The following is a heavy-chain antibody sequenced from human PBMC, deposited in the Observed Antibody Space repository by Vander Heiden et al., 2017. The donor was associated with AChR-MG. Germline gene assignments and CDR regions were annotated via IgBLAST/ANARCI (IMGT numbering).Heavy chain of an antibody. CDR2: ISDSSSYI. D-gene: IGHD3-10*01. Sequence: EVQLVESGGGLVTPGGSLRLSCAASGFTFSSYNMNWVRQAQGKGLEWVASISDSSSYIYYADSLKGRFTISRDNAKNSLFLQMNSLRAEDTAVYYCARDTMRGTVGFDPWGQGTLVTVSS. V-gene: IGHV3-21*01. CDR1: GFTFSSYN. CDR3: ARDTMRGTVGFDP. J-gene: IGHJ5*02.